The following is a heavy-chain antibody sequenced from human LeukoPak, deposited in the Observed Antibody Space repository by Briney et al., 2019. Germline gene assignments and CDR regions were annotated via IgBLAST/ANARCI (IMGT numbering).Heavy chain of an antibody. CDR2: ITSSNNYI. J-gene: IGHJ6*03. CDR3: ARGEFGDYYYFYMDV. CDR1: GFTFSSYS. Sequence: GGSLRPSCAASGFTFSSYSMNWVRQAPGKGLEWVSSITSSNNYIYYGDSVKGRLTISRDDAKNSLFLQMNSLRAEDTATYYCARGEFGDYYYFYMDVWGKGTTVTVSS. V-gene: IGHV3-21*01. D-gene: IGHD2/OR15-2a*01.